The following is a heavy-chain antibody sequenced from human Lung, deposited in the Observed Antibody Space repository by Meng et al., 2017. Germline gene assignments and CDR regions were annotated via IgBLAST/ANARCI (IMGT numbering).Heavy chain of an antibody. CDR1: GYTFTSYG. V-gene: IGHV1-18*01. J-gene: IGHJ4*02. Sequence: QVQLAQSGAEVKKPGAAVKVSCKASGYTFTSYGSSWVRQAPGQGLEWMGWISAYNGNTNYAQKLQGRVTMTTDTSTSTAYMELRGLRSDDTAVYYCARDIGQWLVQRDLDYWGQGTLVTVSS. CDR3: ARDIGQWLVQRDLDY. CDR2: ISAYNGNT. D-gene: IGHD6-19*01.